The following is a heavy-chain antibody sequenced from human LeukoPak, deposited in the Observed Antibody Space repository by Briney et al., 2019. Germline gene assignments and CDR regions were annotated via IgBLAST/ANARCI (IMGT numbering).Heavy chain of an antibody. D-gene: IGHD2-15*01. CDR1: GGSISSRSYY. J-gene: IGHJ6*03. CDR3: ASSYCSGGSCYQYYYYYYYMDV. CDR2: IYYSGST. Sequence: SETLSLTCTVSGGSISSRSYYWGWIRQPPGKGLEWIGIIYYSGSTYSNPSLRSRVTISVDTSKNQFSLKLSSVTAADTAVYYCASSYCSGGSCYQYYYYYYYMDVWGKGTTVTISS. V-gene: IGHV4-39*01.